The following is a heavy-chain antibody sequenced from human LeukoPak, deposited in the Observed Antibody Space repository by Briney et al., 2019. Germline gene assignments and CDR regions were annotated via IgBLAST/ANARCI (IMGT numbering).Heavy chain of an antibody. V-gene: IGHV4-61*01. Sequence: SETLSLTCTVSGGSISSGSYYWSWIRQPPGKGLEWIGYIYYSGSTNYNPSLKSRVTISVDTSKNQFSLKLSSVTAADTALYYCARDSGFYVNWGQGTLVTVSS. CDR2: IYYSGST. CDR1: GGSISSGSYY. CDR3: ARDSGFYVN. D-gene: IGHD5-12*01. J-gene: IGHJ4*02.